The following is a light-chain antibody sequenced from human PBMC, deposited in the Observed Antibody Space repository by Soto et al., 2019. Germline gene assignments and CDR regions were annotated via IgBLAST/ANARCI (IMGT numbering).Light chain of an antibody. Sequence: VLTQSPGTLSLSPGERVILSCRASQSISRSNLAWYQQKTGQAPRLLIYGGSSRATGIPDRFSGSGSGTDFTLTISGLEPEDFAEYLCLHYSSPPNAFGQGTKL. CDR1: QSISRSN. V-gene: IGKV3-20*01. J-gene: IGKJ2*01. CDR2: GGS. CDR3: LHYSSPPNA.